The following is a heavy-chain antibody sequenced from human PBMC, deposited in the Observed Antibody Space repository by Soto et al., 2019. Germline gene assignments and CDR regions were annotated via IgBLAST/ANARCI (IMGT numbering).Heavy chain of an antibody. CDR1: GYTFTSYY. CDR3: ARDGPFCGGACETQNWYFDL. V-gene: IGHV1-46*01. J-gene: IGHJ2*01. CDR2: INPSGGST. Sequence: ASVKVSCKASGYTFTSYYMHWVRQAPGQGLEWMGIINPSGGSTSYAQKFQGRVTMTRDTSTSTVYMELSSLRSEDTAVYYCARDGPFCGGACETQNWYFDLWGRGTLVPVSS. D-gene: IGHD2-21*02.